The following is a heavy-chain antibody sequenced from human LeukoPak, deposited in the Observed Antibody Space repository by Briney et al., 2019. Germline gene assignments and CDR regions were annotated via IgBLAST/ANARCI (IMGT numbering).Heavy chain of an antibody. CDR3: ARVRGGWYLDY. J-gene: IGHJ4*02. D-gene: IGHD6-19*01. CDR2: ISSSSSTI. CDR1: GFSFSSHS. Sequence: GSLRLSCAASGFSFSSHSMNWVRQAPGKGLEWVSYISSSSSTIYYADSVKGRFTISRDNAKNSLYLQMNSLRAEDTAVYYCARVRGGWYLDYWGQGTLVTVSS. V-gene: IGHV3-48*01.